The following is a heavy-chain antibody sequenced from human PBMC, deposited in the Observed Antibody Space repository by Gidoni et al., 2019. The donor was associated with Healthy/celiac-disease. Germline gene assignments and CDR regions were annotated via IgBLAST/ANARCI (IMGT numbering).Heavy chain of an antibody. D-gene: IGHD3-3*01. Sequence: QVQLQQWGAGLLKPSDTLSLTCAVYGGSFSGYYWSWLRQPPGKGLEWIGEINHSGSTNYNPSLKSRVTISVDTSKTQFSLKLSSVTAADTAVYYCAGARFLEWLLYRGPGGGMDVWGQGTTVTVSS. CDR2: INHSGST. CDR3: AGARFLEWLLYRGPGGGMDV. J-gene: IGHJ6*02. V-gene: IGHV4-34*01. CDR1: GGSFSGYY.